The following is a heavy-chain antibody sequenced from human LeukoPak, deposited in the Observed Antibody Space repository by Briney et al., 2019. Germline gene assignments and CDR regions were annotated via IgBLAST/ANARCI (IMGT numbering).Heavy chain of an antibody. D-gene: IGHD3-16*01. CDR3: AKESPYRAPTRTYYFDY. CDR1: GGSINTYQ. Sequence: PSETLSLTCTVSGGSINTYQWSWIRQPPGKGLEWVSAISGSDGRLFYADSVKGRFTISRDNSRNTLFLQMNSLRAEDTALYYCAKESPYRAPTRTYYFDYWGQGTLVTVSS. J-gene: IGHJ4*02. V-gene: IGHV3-23*01. CDR2: ISGSDGRL.